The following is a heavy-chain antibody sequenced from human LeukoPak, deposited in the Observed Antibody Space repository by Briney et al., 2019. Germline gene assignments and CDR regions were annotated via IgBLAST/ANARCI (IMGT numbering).Heavy chain of an antibody. Sequence: GGSLRLSCSASGFSLSGYAMSWFRQVPGKGLEWVGRIKSKTDGGTTDYAAPVKGRFTISRDDSKNTLYLQMNSLKTEDTAVYYCTTDFVVVPAAMWGVPGDYWGQGTLVTVSS. V-gene: IGHV3-15*01. CDR1: GFSLSGYA. CDR2: IKSKTDGGTT. CDR3: TTDFVVVPAAMWGVPGDY. D-gene: IGHD2-2*01. J-gene: IGHJ4*02.